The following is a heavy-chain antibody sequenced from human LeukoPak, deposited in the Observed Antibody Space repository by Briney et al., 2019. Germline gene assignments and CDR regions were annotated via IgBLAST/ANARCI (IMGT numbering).Heavy chain of an antibody. CDR2: IYYSGST. CDR3: ASKYQLLLWGMDV. D-gene: IGHD2-2*01. V-gene: IGHV4-39*01. Sequence: SETLSLTCTVSGGSISSSSYYWGWICQPPGKGLEWIGSIYYSGSTYYNPSLKSRVTISVDTSKNQFSLKLSSVTAADTAVYYCASKYQLLLWGMDVWGQGTTVTVSS. J-gene: IGHJ6*02. CDR1: GGSISSSSYY.